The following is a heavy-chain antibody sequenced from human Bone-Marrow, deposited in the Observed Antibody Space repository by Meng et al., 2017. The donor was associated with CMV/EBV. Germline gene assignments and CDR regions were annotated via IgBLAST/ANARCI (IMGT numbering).Heavy chain of an antibody. CDR1: GGSISSGDYY. CDR3: ARMGLGSFGDY. V-gene: IGHV4-30-4*08. CDR2: IYYSGST. Sequence: SETLSLTCTVSGGSISSGDYYWSWIRQPPGKGLEWIGYIYYSGSTYYNPSLKSRVTISVDTSKNQFSLKLSSVTAADTAVYYCARMGLGSFGDYWGQGTLVTVSS. J-gene: IGHJ4*02. D-gene: IGHD1-26*01.